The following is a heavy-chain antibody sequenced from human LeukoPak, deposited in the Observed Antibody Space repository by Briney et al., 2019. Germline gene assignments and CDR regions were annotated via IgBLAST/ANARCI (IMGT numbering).Heavy chain of an antibody. D-gene: IGHD4-17*01. CDR2: IYHSGSA. Sequence: SETLSLTCTVSGYSISSGYYWGWILQPPGKGLEWIGSIYHSGSAYYNPSLKSRVTISVDTSKNQFSLKVSSVTAADTAVYYCATTITVTTDYWGQGTLVTVS. CDR1: GYSISSGYY. V-gene: IGHV4-38-2*02. J-gene: IGHJ4*02. CDR3: ATTITVTTDY.